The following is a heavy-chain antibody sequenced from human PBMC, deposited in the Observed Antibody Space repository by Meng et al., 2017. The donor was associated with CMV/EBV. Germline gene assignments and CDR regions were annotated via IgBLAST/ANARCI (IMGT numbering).Heavy chain of an antibody. D-gene: IGHD3-9*01. J-gene: IGHJ4*02. V-gene: IGHV2-5*01. CDR1: GFSLSTSRVG. Sequence: SGPTLVKPTQTLTLTCTFSGFSLSTSRVGVGWIRQPPGKALEWLALIYWNDDKRYSPSLKSRLTITKDTSKNQVVPTMTNMDPVDTATYYCAHTKSYYDILTGYQPGYFDYWGQGTLVPSPQ. CDR3: AHTKSYYDILTGYQPGYFDY. CDR2: IYWNDDK.